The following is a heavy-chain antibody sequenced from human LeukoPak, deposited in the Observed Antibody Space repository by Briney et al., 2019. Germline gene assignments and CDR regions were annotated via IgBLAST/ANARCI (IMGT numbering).Heavy chain of an antibody. Sequence: TGGSPRLSCAASGFTFSSYSMNWVRQAPGKGLEWVSYISSSSSTIYYADSVKGRFTISRDDAKNSLYLQMNSLRAEDTAVYYCARSVDYWGQGTLVTVSS. CDR3: ARSVDY. CDR1: GFTFSSYS. V-gene: IGHV3-48*01. CDR2: ISSSSSTI. J-gene: IGHJ4*02.